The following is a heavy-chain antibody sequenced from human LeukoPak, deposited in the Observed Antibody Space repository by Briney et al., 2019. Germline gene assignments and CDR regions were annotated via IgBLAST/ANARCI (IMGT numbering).Heavy chain of an antibody. CDR1: GGSFSSYA. CDR2: IIPIFGTA. J-gene: IGHJ4*02. D-gene: IGHD2-15*01. V-gene: IGHV1-69*05. Sequence: GASVKVSCKASGGSFSSYAISWVRQAPGQGLEWMGGIIPIFGTANYAQKFQGRVTIITDESTSTAYMELSSLRSEDTGVYYCARDKGGGHEAFYWGQGTLVTVSS. CDR3: ARDKGGGHEAFY.